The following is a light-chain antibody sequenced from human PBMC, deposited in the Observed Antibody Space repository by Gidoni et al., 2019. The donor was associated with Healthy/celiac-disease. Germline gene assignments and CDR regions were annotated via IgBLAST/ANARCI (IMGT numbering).Light chain of an antibody. CDR2: KAS. V-gene: IGKV1-5*03. Sequence: DIQMTQSPSTLSASVVDRVTITFRAIQSISLCLSWSQQKPGKAPKLLIYKASSLESWVPSRFSGSGSGTEFTLTISSLKPDDFATYYFQQYNSYSYTFGQGTKLEIK. CDR3: QQYNSYSYT. CDR1: QSISLC. J-gene: IGKJ2*01.